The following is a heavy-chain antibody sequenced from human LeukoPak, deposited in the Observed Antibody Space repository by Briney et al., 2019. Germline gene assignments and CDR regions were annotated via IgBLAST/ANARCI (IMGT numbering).Heavy chain of an antibody. Sequence: PSETLSLTCTVSGGSISSYYWSWIRQPPGKGQELIGYIYYSGSTNYNPSLKSRVTISVDTSKNQFSLKLSSVTAADTAVYYCARDVREGYYDSSGYYTDYWGQGTLVTVSS. CDR2: IYYSGST. J-gene: IGHJ4*02. D-gene: IGHD3-22*01. CDR1: GGSISSYY. CDR3: ARDVREGYYDSSGYYTDY. V-gene: IGHV4-59*01.